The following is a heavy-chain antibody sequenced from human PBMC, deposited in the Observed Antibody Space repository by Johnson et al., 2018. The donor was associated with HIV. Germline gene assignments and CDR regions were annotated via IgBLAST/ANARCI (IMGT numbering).Heavy chain of an antibody. Sequence: QVQLVESGGGVVQPGRSLRLSCAASGFTFSSYAMHWVRQAPGKGLEWVAVISYDGSNKYYVDSVKGRFTISRDNAKNSLYLQMNSLRAEDTAVYYCARFRDPYYDSSGYYHDAFDIWGQGTMVTVSS. V-gene: IGHV3-30-3*01. D-gene: IGHD3-22*01. J-gene: IGHJ3*02. CDR2: ISYDGSNK. CDR1: GFTFSSYA. CDR3: ARFRDPYYDSSGYYHDAFDI.